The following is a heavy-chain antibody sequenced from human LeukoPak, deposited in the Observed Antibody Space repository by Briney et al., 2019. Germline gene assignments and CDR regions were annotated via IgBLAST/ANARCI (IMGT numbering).Heavy chain of an antibody. V-gene: IGHV3-48*03. Sequence: GGSLRLSCAASGFSFRGFAMNWVRQAPGKGLEWVSYISSRDSTTYYADSVKGRFTISRDNAKNTLYLQLSSLRAEDSGVYYCARDTFQPGLIDSWGQGTLVTVSS. CDR1: GFSFRGFA. CDR2: ISSRDSTT. CDR3: ARDTFQPGLIDS. D-gene: IGHD2-2*01. J-gene: IGHJ4*02.